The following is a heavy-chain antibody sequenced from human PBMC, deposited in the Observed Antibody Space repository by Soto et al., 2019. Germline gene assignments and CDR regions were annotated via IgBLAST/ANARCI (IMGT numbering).Heavy chain of an antibody. CDR3: AREPHYYDSSGYYLDY. V-gene: IGHV1-8*01. Sequence: ASVKVSCKASGYTFTSYDINWVRQATGQGLEWMGWMNPNSGNTGHAQKFQGRVTMTRNTSISTAYMELSSLRSEDTAVYYCAREPHYYDSSGYYLDYWGQGTLVTVSS. CDR2: MNPNSGNT. CDR1: GYTFTSYD. J-gene: IGHJ4*02. D-gene: IGHD3-22*01.